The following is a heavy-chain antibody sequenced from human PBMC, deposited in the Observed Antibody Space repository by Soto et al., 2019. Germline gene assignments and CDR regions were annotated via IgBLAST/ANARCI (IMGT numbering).Heavy chain of an antibody. Sequence: EVQLLESGGGLVQPGGSLRLSCAASGFTFSNYAMSWVRQAPGKGLEWVSAISSSGDSPYYADSVKGRFTVSRDNTKNTLYLQMNSLRVEDTAIYYGARNTPPHPHYWGRGTLVPVSS. D-gene: IGHD5-18*01. V-gene: IGHV3-23*01. CDR1: GFTFSNYA. CDR2: ISSSGDSP. CDR3: ARNTPPHPHY. J-gene: IGHJ4*02.